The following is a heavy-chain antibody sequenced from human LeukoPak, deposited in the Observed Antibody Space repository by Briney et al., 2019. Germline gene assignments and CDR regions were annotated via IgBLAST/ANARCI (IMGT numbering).Heavy chain of an antibody. D-gene: IGHD1-26*01. CDR3: ARGGATRAFDP. V-gene: IGHV4-4*07. Sequence: SETLSLTCTVSGDSISSYYWSWIRQSAGKGLEWIGRIYRSGSTTYNPSLKSRVTISVDTSKDVFSLNLTSVTAADTAVYYCARGGATRAFDPWGQGTLVTVSS. CDR1: GDSISSYY. J-gene: IGHJ5*02. CDR2: IYRSGST.